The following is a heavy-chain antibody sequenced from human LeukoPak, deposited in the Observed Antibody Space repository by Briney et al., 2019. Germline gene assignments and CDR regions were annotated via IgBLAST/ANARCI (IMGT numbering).Heavy chain of an antibody. CDR1: GGSISSYSYY. CDR2: IYTSGST. CDR3: ARDSPPAYCSGGSCYFDY. D-gene: IGHD2-15*01. J-gene: IGHJ4*02. V-gene: IGHV4-61*02. Sequence: SQTLSLTCTVSGGSISSYSYYWSWIRQPAGKGLEWIGRIYTSGSTDYNPSLKSRVTISRDTSKNEFSLKLSSVTAADTAVHYCARDSPPAYCSGGSCYFDYWGQGTLVTVSS.